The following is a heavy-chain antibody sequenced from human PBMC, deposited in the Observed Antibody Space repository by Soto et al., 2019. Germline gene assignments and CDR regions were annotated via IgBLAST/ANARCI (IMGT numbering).Heavy chain of an antibody. CDR2: INPNSGGT. Sequence: GSSGKVCFKASGYTFTCDYMHWVRQAPGQGLEWMGWINPNSGGTNYAQKFQGRVTMTRDTSISTAYMELSRLRSDDTAVYYCARDKDSSSHNKWFDPWGQGTLVTVSS. D-gene: IGHD6-6*01. CDR1: GYTFTCDY. CDR3: ARDKDSSSHNKWFDP. J-gene: IGHJ5*02. V-gene: IGHV1-2*02.